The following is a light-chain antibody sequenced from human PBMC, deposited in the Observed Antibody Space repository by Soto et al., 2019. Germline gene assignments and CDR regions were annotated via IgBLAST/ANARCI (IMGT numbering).Light chain of an antibody. J-gene: IGKJ5*01. CDR3: QQYGSSPPEVT. V-gene: IGKV3-15*01. CDR2: GAS. Sequence: EIVMTQSPATLSVSPGERATLSCRAIQSVSSNLAWYQQKPGQAPRLLIYGASTRATGIPARFSGSGSGTDFTLTISRLEPEDFAVYYCQQYGSSPPEVTFGQGTRLEIK. CDR1: QSVSSN.